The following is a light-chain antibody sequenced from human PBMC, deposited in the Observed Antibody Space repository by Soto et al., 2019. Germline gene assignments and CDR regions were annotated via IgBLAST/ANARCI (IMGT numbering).Light chain of an antibody. V-gene: IGLV1-47*01. Sequence: QSVLTQPPSSNGTPGQRVTISCSGSSSNIGSNYVYWYQQLPGTAPKLLIYRNNQRPSGVPDRFSGSKSGTSASLAISGLRSEDEADYYCAAWDDSLSGYVFGTGTKVTVL. CDR1: SSNIGSNY. CDR2: RNN. J-gene: IGLJ1*01. CDR3: AAWDDSLSGYV.